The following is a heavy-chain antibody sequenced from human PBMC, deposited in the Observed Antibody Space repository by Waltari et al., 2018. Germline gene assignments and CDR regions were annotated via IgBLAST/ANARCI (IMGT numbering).Heavy chain of an antibody. V-gene: IGHV4-34*01. D-gene: IGHD2-2*02. J-gene: IGHJ4*02. CDR2: INHSGST. Sequence: QVQLQQWGAGLLKPSETLSLTCAVYGGSFSGYYWSWIRQPPGKGLEWIGEINHSGSTNYNPSLKSRVTISVDTSKNQFSLKLSSVTAADTAVYYCARGNGGYCSSTSCYTPPYYFDYWGQGTLVTVSS. CDR1: GGSFSGYY. CDR3: ARGNGGYCSSTSCYTPPYYFDY.